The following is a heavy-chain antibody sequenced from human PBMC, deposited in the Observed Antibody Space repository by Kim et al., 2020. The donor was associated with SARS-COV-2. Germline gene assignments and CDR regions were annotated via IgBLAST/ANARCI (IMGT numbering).Heavy chain of an antibody. CDR2: IYHTGST. D-gene: IGHD5-18*01. CDR1: GDSVSSRDYY. J-gene: IGHJ4*02. CDR3: ARDPRDYGYALDY. V-gene: IGHV4-61*08. Sequence: SETLSLTCSVSGDSVSSRDYYWTWIRQPPGKGLEWIGYIYHTGSTTYNPSLKSRVTISMDSSKNQFFLSLSSLTTADTAVYYCARDPRDYGYALDYWGRG.